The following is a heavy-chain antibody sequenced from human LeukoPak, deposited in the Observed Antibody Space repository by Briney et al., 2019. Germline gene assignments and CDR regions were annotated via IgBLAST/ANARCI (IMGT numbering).Heavy chain of an antibody. CDR1: GGSISSGSYY. J-gene: IGHJ5*02. V-gene: IGHV4-39*07. Sequence: SQTLSLTCTVSGGSISSGSYYWSWIRQPPGKGLEWIGEINHSGSTNYNPSLKSRVTISVDTSKNQFSLKLSSVTAADTAVYYCARERRYGRRFDPWGQGTLVTVSS. CDR3: ARERRYGRRFDP. D-gene: IGHD2-15*01. CDR2: INHSGST.